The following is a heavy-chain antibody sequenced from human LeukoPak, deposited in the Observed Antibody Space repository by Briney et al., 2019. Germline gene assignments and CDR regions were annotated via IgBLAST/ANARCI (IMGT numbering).Heavy chain of an antibody. CDR3: ASLPTAHDFGGITRNLNLHY. CDR2: ICYGGST. CDR1: GGSISRGGYN. D-gene: IGHD4-23*01. Sequence: SGTLSLTCTVSGGSISRGGYNWSWIRQHPGKGLEWVGNICYGGSTYYNPSLKSRPTMSVDTSKNQFSLNLTSVTAADTAVYFSASLPTAHDFGGITRNLNLHYWGQGTLVTVSS. J-gene: IGHJ4*02. V-gene: IGHV4-31*03.